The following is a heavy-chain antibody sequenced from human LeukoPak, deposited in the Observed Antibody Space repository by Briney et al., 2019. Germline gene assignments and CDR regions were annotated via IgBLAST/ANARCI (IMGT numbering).Heavy chain of an antibody. CDR1: GFTFSSYG. V-gene: IGHV3-30*18. D-gene: IGHD1-26*01. J-gene: IGHJ4*02. CDR2: ISYDGSNK. CDR3: AKRIVGPYFYYFDY. Sequence: PGRSLRLSCAASGFTFSSYGMHWVRQAPGKGLEWVAVISYDGSNKYYADSVKGRFTISRDNSKNTLYLQMNSLRAEDTAVYYCAKRIVGPYFYYFDYWGQGTLVTVSS.